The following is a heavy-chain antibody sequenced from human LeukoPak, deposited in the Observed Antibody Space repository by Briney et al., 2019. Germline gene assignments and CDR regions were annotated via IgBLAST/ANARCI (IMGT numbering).Heavy chain of an antibody. CDR2: IYYSGST. D-gene: IGHD2-21*02. CDR3: ARQAYCGGDCSPYYFDY. V-gene: IGHV4-59*08. Sequence: KPSETLSLTCTVSGGSISSYYWSWIRQPPGKGLEWIGYIYYSGSTNYNPSLKSRVTISVDTSKNQFSLKLSSVTAADTAVYYCARQAYCGGDCSPYYFDYRGQGTLVTVSS. CDR1: GGSISSYY. J-gene: IGHJ4*02.